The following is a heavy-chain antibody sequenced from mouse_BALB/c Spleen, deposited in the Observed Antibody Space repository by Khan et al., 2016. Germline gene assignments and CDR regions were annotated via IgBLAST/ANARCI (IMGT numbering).Heavy chain of an antibody. CDR2: INPYNDGT. V-gene: IGHV1S136*01. D-gene: IGHD2-14*01. J-gene: IGHJ3*01. CDR3: ARLDRYQPGYAY. CDR1: GYTFTSYV. Sequence: EVQLQESGPDLVKPGASVKMSCKASGYTFTSYVMHWVKQKPGQGLEWIGYINPYNDGTKYNEKFKGKATLTSDKSSSTAYMEVSSLTYEDSACNYCARLDRYQPGYAYLGQGTLVTVSA.